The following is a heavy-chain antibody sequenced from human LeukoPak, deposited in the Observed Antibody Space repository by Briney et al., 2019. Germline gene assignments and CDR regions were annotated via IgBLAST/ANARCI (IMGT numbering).Heavy chain of an antibody. J-gene: IGHJ5*02. CDR2: INPNSGGT. CDR1: GYTFTGYY. CDR3: ARVSSWELLLSWFDP. V-gene: IGHV1-2*02. Sequence: ASVKVSCKASGYTFTGYYMHWVRQAPGQGLEWMGWINPNSGGTNYAQKFQGRVTMTRDTSISIAHMELSRLRSDDTAVYYCARVSSWELLLSWFDPWGQGTLVTVSS. D-gene: IGHD1-26*01.